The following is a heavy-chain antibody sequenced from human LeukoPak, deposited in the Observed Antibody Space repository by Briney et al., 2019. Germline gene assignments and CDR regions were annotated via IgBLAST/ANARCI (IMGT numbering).Heavy chain of an antibody. CDR1: GFTLSSYA. D-gene: IGHD1-26*01. Sequence: AGGSLRLSCAASGFTLSSYAMSWVRQGPGKGLEWVSAISVSGNTYHADSVKGRFTISRDSSKNTLYLQMNSLRAEDTAVYYCARADGSYNGPFDYWGQGTLVTVSS. CDR3: ARADGSYNGPFDY. V-gene: IGHV3-23*01. CDR2: ISVSGNT. J-gene: IGHJ4*02.